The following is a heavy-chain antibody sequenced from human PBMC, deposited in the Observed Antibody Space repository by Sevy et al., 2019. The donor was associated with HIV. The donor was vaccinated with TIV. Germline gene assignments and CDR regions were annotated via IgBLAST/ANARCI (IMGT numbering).Heavy chain of an antibody. Sequence: SETLSLTCAVSGYSISSAYSWGWIRQPPGKGLEWIGNIYHSGSTYYNPSLNSRVTISVDTSKNQFSLKLNSVTAADTAVYYCASFGGRLIISGDTFEIWGQGTMVTVSS. CDR2: IYHSGST. D-gene: IGHD3-10*01. CDR3: ASFGGRLIISGDTFEI. V-gene: IGHV4-38-2*01. J-gene: IGHJ3*02. CDR1: GYSISSAYS.